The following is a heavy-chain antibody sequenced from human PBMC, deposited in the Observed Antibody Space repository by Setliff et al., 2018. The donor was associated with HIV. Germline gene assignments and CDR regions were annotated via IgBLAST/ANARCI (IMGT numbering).Heavy chain of an antibody. CDR3: ARDFWGGSYSSDY. J-gene: IGHJ4*02. D-gene: IGHD1-26*01. Sequence: GGSLRLSCAASGFTFSIYAMHWVRQAPGEGLEWVANINEDGSEKYYVDSVKGRFTISRDNAKNSLYLQMNSLRAEDTAVYYCARDFWGGSYSSDYWGQGTLVTVSS. CDR2: INEDGSEK. CDR1: GFTFSIYA. V-gene: IGHV3-7*01.